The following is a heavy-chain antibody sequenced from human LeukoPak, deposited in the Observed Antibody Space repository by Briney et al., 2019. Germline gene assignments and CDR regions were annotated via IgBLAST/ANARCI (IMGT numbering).Heavy chain of an antibody. J-gene: IGHJ4*02. CDR3: ASGSYRQGYDY. CDR1: GGSISSYY. D-gene: IGHD4-11*01. V-gene: IGHV4-59*01. Sequence: SETLSPTCTVSGGSISSYYWSWIRQPPGKGLEWIGYIYYSGSTNYNPSLKSRVTISVDTSKNQFSLKLSSVTAADTAVYYCASGSYRQGYDYWGQGTLVTVSS. CDR2: IYYSGST.